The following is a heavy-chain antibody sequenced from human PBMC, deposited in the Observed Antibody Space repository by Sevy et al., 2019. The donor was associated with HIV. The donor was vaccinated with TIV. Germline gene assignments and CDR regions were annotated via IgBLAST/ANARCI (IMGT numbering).Heavy chain of an antibody. D-gene: IGHD4-4*01. CDR1: GFTFRNYW. CDR2: INQNGTEI. CDR3: AINSDYGMDA. J-gene: IGHJ6*02. V-gene: IGHV3-7*01. Sequence: GGSLRLSCVVSGFTFRNYWMSWVRQAPGKGLEWVANINQNGTEIYSVDSVKGRFTFSRDNTKNSVYLQMNSLRAEDTAVYYCAINSDYGMDAWGQGTTVTVSS.